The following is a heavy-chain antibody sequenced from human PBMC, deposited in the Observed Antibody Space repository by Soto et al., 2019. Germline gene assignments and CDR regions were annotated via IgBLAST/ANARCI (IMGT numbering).Heavy chain of an antibody. Sequence: QVQLVESGGGVVQPGRSLRLSCAASGFTFSSYGMHWVRQAPGTGLEWVAVISYDGSNKYYADSVKGRFTISRDNSKNTLYLQMNSLRAEDTAVYYCAKVGDSSGYYPSQYYFDYWGQGTLVTVSS. CDR2: ISYDGSNK. V-gene: IGHV3-30*18. J-gene: IGHJ4*02. D-gene: IGHD3-22*01. CDR3: AKVGDSSGYYPSQYYFDY. CDR1: GFTFSSYG.